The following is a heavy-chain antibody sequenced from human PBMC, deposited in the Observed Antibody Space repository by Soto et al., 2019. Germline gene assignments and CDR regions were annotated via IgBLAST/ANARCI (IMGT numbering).Heavy chain of an antibody. CDR2: ISYDVSNK. J-gene: IGHJ4*02. CDR3: ARAGGVVDLDPFDY. D-gene: IGHD3-16*01. CDR1: GFTFSSYA. Sequence: PGGSLRVSCAASGFTFSSYAMHWVRQAPGKGLEWVAVISYDVSNKYYADSVKGRFTISRDNSKNTLYLQMNSLRAEDTAVYYCARAGGVVDLDPFDYWAREPWSPSPQ. V-gene: IGHV3-30-3*01.